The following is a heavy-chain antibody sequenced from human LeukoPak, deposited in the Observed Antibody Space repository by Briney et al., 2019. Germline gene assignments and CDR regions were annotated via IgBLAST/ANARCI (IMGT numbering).Heavy chain of an antibody. CDR3: AKDRRISYGSSNYYAMDV. Sequence: GGSLRLSCAASGFTFSTFAMSWVRQAPGKGLEWVSAISGSADSSYYADSVKGRFTISRDNSKNTLYLQMSSLRAEDTALYYCAKDRRISYGSSNYYAMDVWGQGTTVTVSS. D-gene: IGHD5-18*01. J-gene: IGHJ6*02. CDR1: GFTFSTFA. CDR2: ISGSADSS. V-gene: IGHV3-23*01.